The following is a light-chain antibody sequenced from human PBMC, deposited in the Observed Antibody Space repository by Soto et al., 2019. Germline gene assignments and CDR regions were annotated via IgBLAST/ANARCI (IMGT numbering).Light chain of an antibody. J-gene: IGKJ1*01. Sequence: DIQMTQYHSTLAAFLGDRVTITCRANQSIRDSMAWYQQRPGKAPKLLIYRASSLESGVPSRFSGSGSGTEFILTISSLQPDDFATYYCQQYHSWTFGQGTKVDI. V-gene: IGKV1-5*03. CDR3: QQYHSWT. CDR1: QSIRDS. CDR2: RAS.